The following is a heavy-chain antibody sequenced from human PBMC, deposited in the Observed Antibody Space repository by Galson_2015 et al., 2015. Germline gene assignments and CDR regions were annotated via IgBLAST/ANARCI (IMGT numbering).Heavy chain of an antibody. CDR3: AKVTYYYGSGSLDV. Sequence: SLRLSCAASGFTFSSYAMSWVRQAPGEGLEWVSAISGSGGSTYYADSVKGRFTISRDNSKNTLYLQMNSLRAEDTAVYYCAKVTYYYGSGSLDVWGQGTTVTVSS. CDR2: ISGSGGST. CDR1: GFTFSSYA. V-gene: IGHV3-23*01. J-gene: IGHJ6*02. D-gene: IGHD3-10*01.